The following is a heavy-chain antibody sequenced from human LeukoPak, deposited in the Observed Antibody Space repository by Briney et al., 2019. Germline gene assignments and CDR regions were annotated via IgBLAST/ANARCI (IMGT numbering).Heavy chain of an antibody. J-gene: IGHJ4*02. CDR2: ISGSGGST. D-gene: IGHD6-13*01. CDR1: GFTFSSYG. Sequence: PGGTLRLSCAASGFTFSSYGMSWVRQAPGKGLEWVSAISGSGGSTYYADSVKGRFTISRDNSKNTLYLQMNSLRAEDTAVYYCASGIAAAVVSAHPFDYWGQGTLVTVSS. CDR3: ASGIAAAVVSAHPFDY. V-gene: IGHV3-23*01.